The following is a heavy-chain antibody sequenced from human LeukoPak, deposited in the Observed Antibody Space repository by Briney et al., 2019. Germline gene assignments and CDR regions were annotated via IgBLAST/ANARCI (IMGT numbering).Heavy chain of an antibody. V-gene: IGHV1-69*04. J-gene: IGHJ4*02. CDR3: ARGFRMVQGVPPDY. Sequence: SVKVSCKASGGTFSSHAISWVRQAPGQGLEWMGRIIPILGIANYAQKFQGRVTITADKSTSTAYMELSSLRSEDTAVYYCARGFRMVQGVPPDYWGQGTLVTVSS. CDR1: GGTFSSHA. D-gene: IGHD3-10*01. CDR2: IIPILGIA.